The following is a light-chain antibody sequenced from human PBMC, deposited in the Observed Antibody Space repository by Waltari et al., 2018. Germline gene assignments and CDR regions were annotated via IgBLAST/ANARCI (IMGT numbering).Light chain of an antibody. J-gene: IGLJ2*01. CDR2: EVS. CDR3: SSYAGSNNLL. Sequence: QSALTQPPSASGSPGPSVTIPCTGTSSDVGGYNYVSWYQKYAGEAPKLIIYEVSKRPSGVPDRFSGSKSGNTASLTVSGLQAEDEADYYCSSYAGSNNLLFGGGTELTVL. V-gene: IGLV2-8*01. CDR1: SSDVGGYNY.